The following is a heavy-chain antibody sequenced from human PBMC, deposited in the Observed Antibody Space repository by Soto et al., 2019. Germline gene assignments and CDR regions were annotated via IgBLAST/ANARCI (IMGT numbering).Heavy chain of an antibody. CDR3: ARLYGSRGPFDY. J-gene: IGHJ4*02. D-gene: IGHD6-13*01. CDR1: GGSFSGYY. V-gene: IGHV4-34*01. Sequence: QVQLQQWGAGLLKPSETLSLTCAVYGGSFSGYYWSWIRQPPGKGLEWIGEINHSGSTNDNPSLNGRVAISEDTSKNQFSLKLSSVTAADTAVYYCARLYGSRGPFDYWGQGTLVTVSS. CDR2: INHSGST.